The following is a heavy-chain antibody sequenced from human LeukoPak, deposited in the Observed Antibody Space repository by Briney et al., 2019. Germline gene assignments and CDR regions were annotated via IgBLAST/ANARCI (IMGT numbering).Heavy chain of an antibody. Sequence: SETLSLTCAVYGGSFSGYYWSWIRQPLGKGLEWIGEINHSGSTNYNPSLKSRVTISVDTSKNQFSLKLSSVTAADTAVYYCASGMVRGVIIEDYWGQGTLVTVSS. V-gene: IGHV4-34*01. CDR2: INHSGST. J-gene: IGHJ4*02. CDR1: GGSFSGYY. CDR3: ASGMVRGVIIEDY. D-gene: IGHD3-10*01.